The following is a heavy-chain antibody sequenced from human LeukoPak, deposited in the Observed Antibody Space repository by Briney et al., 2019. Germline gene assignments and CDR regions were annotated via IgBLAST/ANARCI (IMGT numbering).Heavy chain of an antibody. V-gene: IGHV4-34*01. CDR1: GGSFSGYY. CDR2: INHSGST. CDR3: ARDESWFDP. Sequence: PSETLSLTCAAYGGSFSGYYWSWIRQPPGKGLEWIGEINHSGSTNYNPSLKSRVTISVDTSKNQFSLKLSSVTAADTAVYYCARDESWFDPWGQGTLVTVSS. J-gene: IGHJ5*02.